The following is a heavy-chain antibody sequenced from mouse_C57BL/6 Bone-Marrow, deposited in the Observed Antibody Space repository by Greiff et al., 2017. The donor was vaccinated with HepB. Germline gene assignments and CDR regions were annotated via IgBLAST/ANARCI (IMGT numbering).Heavy chain of an antibody. V-gene: IGHV1-69*01. J-gene: IGHJ4*01. D-gene: IGHD1-2*01. Sequence: VQLQQPGAELVMPGASVKLSCKASGYTFTSYWMHWVKQRPGQGLEWIGEIDPSDSYTNYNQKFKGKSTLTVDKSSSTAYMQLSSLTSEDSAVYYCARQGVRRGGAMDYWGQGTSVTVSS. CDR1: GYTFTSYW. CDR3: ARQGVRRGGAMDY. CDR2: IDPSDSYT.